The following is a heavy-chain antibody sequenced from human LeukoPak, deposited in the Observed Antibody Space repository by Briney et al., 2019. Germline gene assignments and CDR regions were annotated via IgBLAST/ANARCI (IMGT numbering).Heavy chain of an antibody. CDR2: IYSGGST. Sequence: GRSLRLSCAASGFTVSSNYISWVRQAPGKGLEWVSVIYSGGSTYYADSVKGRFTISRDNSKNTLYLQMNSLRAEDTAVYYCARFTYYDFWSGYLAFSRYGMDVWGQGTTVTVSS. J-gene: IGHJ6*02. CDR3: ARFTYYDFWSGYLAFSRYGMDV. V-gene: IGHV3-53*01. CDR1: GFTVSSNY. D-gene: IGHD3-3*01.